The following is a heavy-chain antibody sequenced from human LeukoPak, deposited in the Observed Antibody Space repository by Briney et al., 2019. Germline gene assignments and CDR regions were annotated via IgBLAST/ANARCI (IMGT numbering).Heavy chain of an antibody. Sequence: KTSETLSLTCAVYGGSFSGYYWSWIRQPPGKGLEWIGEINHSGSTNYNPSLKSRVTISVDTSKNQFSLKLSSVTAADTAVYYCARVVGITETPFDYWGQGTLVTVSS. V-gene: IGHV4-34*01. CDR3: ARVVGITETPFDY. CDR1: GGSFSGYY. D-gene: IGHD3-10*01. CDR2: INHSGST. J-gene: IGHJ4*02.